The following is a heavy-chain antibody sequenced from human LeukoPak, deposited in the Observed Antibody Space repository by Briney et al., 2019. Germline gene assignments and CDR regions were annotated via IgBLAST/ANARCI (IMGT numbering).Heavy chain of an antibody. J-gene: IGHJ4*02. CDR1: GFSFSTYS. CDR2: ISSSSSYI. Sequence: GGSLRLSCAASGFSFSTYSMSWVRQAPGKGPEWVSSISSSSSYIYYADSVKGRFTISRDNAKNSLYLQMNSLRAEDTAVYYCARDKAAAYDFWSGSQPYFDYWGQGTLVTVSS. V-gene: IGHV3-21*01. D-gene: IGHD3-3*01. CDR3: ARDKAAAYDFWSGSQPYFDY.